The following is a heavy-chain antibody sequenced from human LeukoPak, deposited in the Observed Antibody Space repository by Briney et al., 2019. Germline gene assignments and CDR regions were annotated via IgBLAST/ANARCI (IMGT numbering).Heavy chain of an antibody. V-gene: IGHV4-34*01. Sequence: PSETLSLTCAVYGGSFSGYYWSWIRQPPGKGLEWIGEINHSGSTNYNPSLKSRVTMSVDTSKNQFSLKLSSVTAADTAVYYCARESWSGWYYYYYYMDVWGKGTTVTISS. D-gene: IGHD3-3*01. CDR1: GGSFSGYY. CDR3: ARESWSGWYYYYYYMDV. CDR2: INHSGST. J-gene: IGHJ6*03.